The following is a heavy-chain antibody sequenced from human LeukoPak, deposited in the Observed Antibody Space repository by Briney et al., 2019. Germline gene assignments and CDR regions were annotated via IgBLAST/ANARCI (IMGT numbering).Heavy chain of an antibody. D-gene: IGHD2-15*01. J-gene: IGHJ4*02. V-gene: IGHV3-15*01. CDR2: IKSKPHGGTT. CDR1: GFTFRDAW. Sequence: PGGSLRLSCAASGFTFRDAWMSWVRQGAGKGLEWVGRIKSKPHGGTTDYAAPVRGRFTISRDDSKNTLYLQMNGLEIEDTGVYYCSTGGCSGDKCFSLGYWGPGSLVTVSS. CDR3: STGGCSGDKCFSLGY.